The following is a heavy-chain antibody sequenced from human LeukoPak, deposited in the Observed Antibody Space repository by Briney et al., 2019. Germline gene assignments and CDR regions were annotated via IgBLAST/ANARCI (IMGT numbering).Heavy chain of an antibody. CDR3: ARDYQLLLLWDCFDP. CDR1: GYSFNTYG. D-gene: IGHD2-2*01. CDR2: VSADNGEK. V-gene: IGHV1-18*01. Sequence: ASVTVSCKASGYSFNTYGISWVRQAPGQGLEWRGWVSADNGEKNYAQKFQGRVTMTTDTSTSTAYMELRSLRSDDTAVYYCARDYQLLLLWDCFDPWGQGTLVSVSS. J-gene: IGHJ5*02.